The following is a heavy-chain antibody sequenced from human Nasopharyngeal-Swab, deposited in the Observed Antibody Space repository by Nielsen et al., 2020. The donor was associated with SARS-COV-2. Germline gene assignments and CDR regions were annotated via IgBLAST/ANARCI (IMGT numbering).Heavy chain of an antibody. CDR2: IYSGGSST. CDR3: AKVTIFDGMDV. V-gene: IGHV3-23*03. J-gene: IGHJ6*02. CDR1: GFTFSSYG. D-gene: IGHD3-3*01. Sequence: GESLKISCAASGFTFSSYGMHWVRQAPGKGLEWVSVIYSGGSSTYYADSVKGRFTISRDNSKNTLYLQMNSLRAEDTAVYYCAKVTIFDGMDVWGQGTTVTVSS.